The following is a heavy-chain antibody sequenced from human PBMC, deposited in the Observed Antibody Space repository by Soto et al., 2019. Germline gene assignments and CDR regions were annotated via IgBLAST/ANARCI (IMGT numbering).Heavy chain of an antibody. CDR3: ARETTSAGTGSFDD. J-gene: IGHJ5*02. CDR2: MNPNSGNT. CDR1: GYTFTSYD. D-gene: IGHD6-13*01. V-gene: IGHV1-8*01. Sequence: QVQLVQSGAEVKKPGASVKVSCKSSGYTFTSYDTNWVRQATGQGLEWMGWMNPNSGNTGYAQKFQGRVTMTRNTPRGTAYTELSSLTSEDTAVYFCARETTSAGTGSFDDWCQGTLVTVAS.